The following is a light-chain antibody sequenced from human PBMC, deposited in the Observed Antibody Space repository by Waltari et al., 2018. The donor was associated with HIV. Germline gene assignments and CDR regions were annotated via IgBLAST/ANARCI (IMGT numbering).Light chain of an antibody. Sequence: DIQMTQSPSSLSASVGDRVTITCRASQSIGNNLNWYQQRAGRAPKLLIYGASRLQNLVPSRFSGSRSGTDFTLTISSLQPEDFSTYHCQQSYSAPRTFGQGTKVAI. V-gene: IGKV1-39*01. CDR2: GAS. J-gene: IGKJ1*01. CDR1: QSIGNN. CDR3: QQSYSAPRT.